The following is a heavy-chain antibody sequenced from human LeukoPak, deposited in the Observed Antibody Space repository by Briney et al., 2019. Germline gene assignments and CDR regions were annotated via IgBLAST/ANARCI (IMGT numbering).Heavy chain of an antibody. CDR1: GFTFGDYA. CDR2: IRSKAYGGTT. CDR3: TREHVLEWLLPFDY. D-gene: IGHD3-3*01. J-gene: IGHJ4*02. V-gene: IGHV3-49*04. Sequence: GGSLRLSCTASGFTFGDYAMSWVRQAPGKGLEWVGFIRSKAYGGTTEYAASVKGRFTISRDDSKSIAYLQMNSLKTEDTAVYYCTREHVLEWLLPFDYWGQGTLVTVSS.